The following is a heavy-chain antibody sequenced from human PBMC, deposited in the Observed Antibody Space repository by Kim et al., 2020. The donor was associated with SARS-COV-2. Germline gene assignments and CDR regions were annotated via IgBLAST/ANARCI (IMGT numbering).Heavy chain of an antibody. J-gene: IGHJ5*02. CDR3: ARQRFGELEP. D-gene: IGHD3-10*01. CDR2: ST. V-gene: IGHV4-59*08. Sequence: STNYNPSLKSRVTISVDTSKNQFSLKLSSVTAADTAVYYCARQRFGELEPWGQGTLVTVSS.